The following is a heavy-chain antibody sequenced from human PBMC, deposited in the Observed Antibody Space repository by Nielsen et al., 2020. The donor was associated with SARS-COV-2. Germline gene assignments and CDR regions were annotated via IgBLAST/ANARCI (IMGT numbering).Heavy chain of an antibody. CDR3: LQGGAS. J-gene: IGHJ5*02. CDR2: INPDGSMK. CDR1: GFSFSTSW. V-gene: IGHV3-7*05. D-gene: IGHD1-1*01. Sequence: GESLKISCAASGFSFSTSWMNWVRQGPGKRLEWVANINPDGSMKRHVDSVMGRFTISRDSARDSLYLQMNNLRAEDTAIYYCLQGGASWGQGTLVTVSS.